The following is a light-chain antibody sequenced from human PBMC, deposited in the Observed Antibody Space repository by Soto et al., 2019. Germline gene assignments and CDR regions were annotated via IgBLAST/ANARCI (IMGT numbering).Light chain of an antibody. CDR3: QQYNWPPPWT. J-gene: IGKJ1*01. CDR1: QSVITN. Sequence: EIRLRQPRATLPVTQGANPARSCRVSQSVITNLAWYQQKPGQAPRLLIYGASTRATGIPARFSGSGSGTEFTLTISRLEPEDFAVYYCQQYNWPPPWTFGQGTKVDIK. V-gene: IGKV3-15*01. CDR2: GAS.